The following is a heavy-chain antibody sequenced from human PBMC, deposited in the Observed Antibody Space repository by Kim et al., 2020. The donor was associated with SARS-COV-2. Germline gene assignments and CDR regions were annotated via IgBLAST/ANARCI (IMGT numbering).Heavy chain of an antibody. J-gene: IGHJ1*01. V-gene: IGHV3-30-3*01. D-gene: IGHD3-3*01. CDR1: GFTFSSYA. CDR3: ARDRRGHNFWSGYPA. CDR2: ISYDGSNK. Sequence: GGSLRLSCAASGFTFSSYAMHWVRQAPGKGLEWVAVISYDGSNKYYADSVKGRFTISRDNSKNTLYLQMNSLRAEDTAVYYCARDRRGHNFWSGYPAWG.